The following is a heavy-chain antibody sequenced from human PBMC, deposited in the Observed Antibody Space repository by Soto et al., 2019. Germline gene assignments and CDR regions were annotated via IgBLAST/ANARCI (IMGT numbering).Heavy chain of an antibody. CDR3: ASGRIVVVGSREYYGMDV. J-gene: IGHJ6*01. V-gene: IGHV1-69*01. Sequence: QVQLVQSGAEVKKPGSSVRVSCKASGGTPSNSAFSWVRQAPGQGLEWMGGIIPVFGIVKYAQNLEGRVTNTGDESTTTAYMELSSLRYEDRAVYYWASGRIVVVGSREYYGMDVWGQGTTVTVSS. CDR2: IIPVFGIV. CDR1: GGTPSNSA. D-gene: IGHD6-19*01.